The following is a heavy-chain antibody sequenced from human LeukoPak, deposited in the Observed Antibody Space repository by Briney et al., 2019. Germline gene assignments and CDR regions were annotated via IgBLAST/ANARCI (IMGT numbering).Heavy chain of an antibody. CDR1: GGSFTNYY. J-gene: IGHJ3*02. CDR3: VRHVARAFDI. Sequence: PSETLSLTCAVYGGSFTNYYWSWIRQPPGKGLEWIGEINHSGSTKYNPSLKSRVTISIDTSKNQLSLKLSSVTAADTAVYSCVRHVARAFDIWGQGTKVTVSS. V-gene: IGHV4-34*01. CDR2: INHSGST.